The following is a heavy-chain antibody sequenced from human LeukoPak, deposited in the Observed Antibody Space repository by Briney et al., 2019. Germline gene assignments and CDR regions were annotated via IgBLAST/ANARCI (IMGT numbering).Heavy chain of an antibody. D-gene: IGHD3-22*01. CDR2: IYHSGST. CDR1: GGSISSGGYY. V-gene: IGHV4-30-2*01. Sequence: SQTLSLTCTVSGGSISSGGYYWSWIRQPPGKGLEWIGYIYHSGSTYYNPSLKSRVTISVDRSKNQFSLKLSSVTAADTAVYYCARDMGPWRKEPYYYDSSGPRQTNYYYYYMDVWGKGTTVTVSS. J-gene: IGHJ6*03. CDR3: ARDMGPWRKEPYYYDSSGPRQTNYYYYYMDV.